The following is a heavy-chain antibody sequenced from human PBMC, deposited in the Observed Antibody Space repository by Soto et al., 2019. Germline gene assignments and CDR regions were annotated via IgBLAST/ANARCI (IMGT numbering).Heavy chain of an antibody. J-gene: IGHJ4*02. CDR1: GGSFSGYY. D-gene: IGHD4-17*01. CDR2: INHSGST. V-gene: IGHV4-34*01. CDR3: ARVDDYDFDY. Sequence: SETLSLTCAVYGGSFSGYYWSWIRQPPGKGLEWIGEINHSGSTNYNPSLKSRVTISVDTSKNQFSLKLSSVTAADTAVYYCARVDDYDFDYWGQGTLVTVSS.